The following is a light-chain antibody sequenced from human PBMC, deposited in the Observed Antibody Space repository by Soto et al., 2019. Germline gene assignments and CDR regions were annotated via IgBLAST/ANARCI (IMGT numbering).Light chain of an antibody. CDR2: EVT. CDR3: GSFACGGKPFL. V-gene: IGLV2-8*01. CDR1: SSDVGGYNY. Sequence: QSALTQPPSASGSLGQSVTISCTGTSSDVGGYNYVSWHQQHPGKAPNVMIYEVTKRPTVVPDRFSGSKSGNTASLTVSGLQAEGEAEYCCGSFACGGKPFLLGGGTKLTVL. J-gene: IGLJ2*01.